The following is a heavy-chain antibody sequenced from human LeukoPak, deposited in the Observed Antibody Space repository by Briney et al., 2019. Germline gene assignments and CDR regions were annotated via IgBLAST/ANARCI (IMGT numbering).Heavy chain of an antibody. Sequence: SQTLSLTCTVSGGSISSGSYYWSWIRQPAGKGLEWIGRIYTSGSTNYNPSLKSRVTISVDTSKNQFSLKLSSVTAADTAVYYCARGQRYYYDSSGRYYYYYYYMDVWGKGTTVTVSS. CDR1: GGSISSGSYY. D-gene: IGHD3-22*01. CDR3: ARGQRYYYDSSGRYYYYYYYMDV. J-gene: IGHJ6*03. CDR2: IYTSGST. V-gene: IGHV4-61*02.